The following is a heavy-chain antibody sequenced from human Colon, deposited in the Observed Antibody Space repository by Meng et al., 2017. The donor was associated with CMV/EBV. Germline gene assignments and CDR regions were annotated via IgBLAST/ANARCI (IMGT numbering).Heavy chain of an antibody. D-gene: IGHD6-19*01. Sequence: GGSLKISCAASGFPFINYDMNWVRQAPGKGLEWVSFIYNDGSGTYYADSVKGRFTISRDNSKNTLYLQMNSLRADDTAVYYCAKRQDSSGWWGGGYYGMDVWGQGTTVTVSS. J-gene: IGHJ6*02. CDR3: AKRQDSSGWWGGGYYGMDV. V-gene: IGHV3-23*03. CDR2: IYNDGSGT. CDR1: GFPFINYD.